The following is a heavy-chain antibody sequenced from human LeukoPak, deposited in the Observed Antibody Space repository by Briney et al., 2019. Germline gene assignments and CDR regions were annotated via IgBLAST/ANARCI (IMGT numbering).Heavy chain of an antibody. CDR1: GFTFSDHY. Sequence: GGSLRLSCAASGFTFSDHYMDWVRQAPGKGLEWVGRIRNKANSYTTEYAASVKGRFTISRDDSKNSLYLQMNSLKTEDTAVYYCARAPKITIFGVASTYYYMDAWGKGTTVTVSS. D-gene: IGHD3-3*01. CDR2: IRNKANSYTT. CDR3: ARAPKITIFGVASTYYYMDA. V-gene: IGHV3-72*01. J-gene: IGHJ6*03.